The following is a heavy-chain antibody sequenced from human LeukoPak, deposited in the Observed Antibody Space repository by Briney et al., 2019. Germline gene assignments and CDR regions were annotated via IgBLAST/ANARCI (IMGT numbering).Heavy chain of an antibody. CDR2: ISSSSSTI. CDR1: GFTFSSYS. Sequence: GGSLRLSCAASGFTFSSYSMNWVRQAPGKGLEWVSYISSSSSTIYYADSVKGRLTISRDNAKNSLYLQMNSLRAEDTAVYYCARDGIAAAGTGYFDYWGQGTLVTVSS. J-gene: IGHJ4*02. V-gene: IGHV3-48*01. D-gene: IGHD6-13*01. CDR3: ARDGIAAAGTGYFDY.